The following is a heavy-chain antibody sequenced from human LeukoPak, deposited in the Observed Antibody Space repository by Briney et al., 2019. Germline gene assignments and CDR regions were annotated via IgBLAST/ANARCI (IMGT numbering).Heavy chain of an antibody. V-gene: IGHV4-4*02. CDR2: IYHSGST. CDR1: GGSISSSNW. CDR3: ARFGGRINWFDP. J-gene: IGHJ5*02. Sequence: PSETLSLTCAVSGGSISSSNWWSWVRQPPGKGLEWIGEIYHSGSTNYNPSLKSRVTISVDTSKNQFSLKLSSVTAADTAVYYCARFGGRINWFDPWGQGTLVTVSS. D-gene: IGHD2-15*01.